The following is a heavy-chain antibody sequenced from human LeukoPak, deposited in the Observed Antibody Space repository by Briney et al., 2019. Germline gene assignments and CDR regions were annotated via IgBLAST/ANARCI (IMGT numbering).Heavy chain of an antibody. V-gene: IGHV1-2*02. CDR1: GYTFTSYG. D-gene: IGHD2-15*01. J-gene: IGHJ5*02. CDR2: INPNSGGT. Sequence: ASVKVSCKASGYTFTSYGISWVRQAPGQGLEWMGWINPNSGGTNYAQKFQGRVTMTRDTSISTAYMELSRLRSDDTAVYYCARPAARGNWFDPWGQGTLVTVSS. CDR3: ARPAARGNWFDP.